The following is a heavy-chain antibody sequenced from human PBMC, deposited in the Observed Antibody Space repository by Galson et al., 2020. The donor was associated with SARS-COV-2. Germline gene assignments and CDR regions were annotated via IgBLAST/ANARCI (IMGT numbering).Heavy chain of an antibody. CDR3: TRGTYGDYSLDY. J-gene: IGHJ4*02. Sequence: TGGSLSLSCAASGFSFSTYSMNWVRQTPGKGLEWVSYISGSSGPIYYADSVKGRFTISRDNAYNSLYLQMNDLRDEDTAIYYCTRGTYGDYSLDYWGQGTLVTVSP. CDR1: GFSFSTYS. CDR2: ISGSSGPI. V-gene: IGHV3-48*02. D-gene: IGHD4-17*01.